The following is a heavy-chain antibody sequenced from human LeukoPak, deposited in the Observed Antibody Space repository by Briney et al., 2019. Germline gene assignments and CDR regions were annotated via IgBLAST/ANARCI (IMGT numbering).Heavy chain of an antibody. CDR2: IYYSGST. Sequence: PSETLSLTCTVSGGSISSGDYYWSWIRQPPGKGLEWIGYIYYSGSTYYNPSLKSRVTISVDTSKNQFSLKLSSVTAADTAVYYCARGYYDSWSGYNPPDYWGQGTLVTVSS. V-gene: IGHV4-30-4*01. J-gene: IGHJ4*02. D-gene: IGHD3-3*01. CDR3: ARGYYDSWSGYNPPDY. CDR1: GGSISSGDYY.